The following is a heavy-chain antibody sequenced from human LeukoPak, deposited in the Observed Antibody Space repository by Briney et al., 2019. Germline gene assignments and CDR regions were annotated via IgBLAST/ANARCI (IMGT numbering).Heavy chain of an antibody. V-gene: IGHV1-18*01. D-gene: IGHD6-13*01. CDR3: ARQRIIISAADN. CDR2: ISPYNNNA. CDR1: GGTFSSYA. Sequence: ASVKVSCKASGGTFSSYAISWVRQAPGQGLEWMGWISPYNNNANYAQKLQGRVTMTTDTSTSTSYMELRSLRSDDTAVYFCARQRIIISAADNWGQGTLVTVSS. J-gene: IGHJ4*02.